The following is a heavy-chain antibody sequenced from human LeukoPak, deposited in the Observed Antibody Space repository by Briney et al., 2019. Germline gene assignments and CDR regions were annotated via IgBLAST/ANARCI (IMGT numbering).Heavy chain of an antibody. J-gene: IGHJ3*02. CDR1: GFTFSSYG. Sequence: GGSLRLSCAASGFTFSSYGMHWVRQAPGKGLEWVAVIWYDGSNKYYADSVEGRFTISRDNSKNTLYLQMNSLRAEDTAVYYCARVRGGSGSYYPARGAFDIWGQGTMVTVSS. V-gene: IGHV3-33*01. CDR2: IWYDGSNK. D-gene: IGHD3-10*01. CDR3: ARVRGGSGSYYPARGAFDI.